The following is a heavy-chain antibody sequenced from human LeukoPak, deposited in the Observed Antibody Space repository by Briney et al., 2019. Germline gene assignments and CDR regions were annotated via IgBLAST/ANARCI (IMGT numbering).Heavy chain of an antibody. CDR3: ARWDYCSGGSCYSDY. D-gene: IGHD2-15*01. J-gene: IGHJ4*02. V-gene: IGHV1-8*01. CDR2: MNPNSGNT. Sequence: ASVTVSCTASGYTFTSYDINWVRQATGQGLEWMGWMNPNSGNTGYAQKLQGRVTMTRNTSISTAYMELSSLRSEDTAVYYCARWDYCSGGSCYSDYWGQGTLVTVSS. CDR1: GYTFTSYD.